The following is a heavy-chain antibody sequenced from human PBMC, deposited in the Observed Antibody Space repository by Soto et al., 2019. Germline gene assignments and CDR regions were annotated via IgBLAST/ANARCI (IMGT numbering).Heavy chain of an antibody. V-gene: IGHV4-4*07. CDR3: AREGSYSAYNFAHGIQLWSFDF. CDR2: IFSSGST. Sequence: XETLSLTCTVSGGSINTFYWSWVRQPAGKGLDWIGRIFSSGSTSFNPSLESRVAMSVDTSKNHFSLNLSSVTAADMAVYYCAREGSYSAYNFAHGIQLWSFDFWGQGALVTVSS. D-gene: IGHD5-12*01. J-gene: IGHJ4*02. CDR1: GGSINTFY.